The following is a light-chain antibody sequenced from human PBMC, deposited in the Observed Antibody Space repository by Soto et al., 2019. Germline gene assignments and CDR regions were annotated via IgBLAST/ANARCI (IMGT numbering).Light chain of an antibody. CDR2: DAS. CDR3: QQYGSLWT. Sequence: EIVLTQSPGTLSLSPGERATPSCRASQSVSSSYLAWYQQKPGQAPRLLIYDASSRATGIPDRFSGSGSGTDFTLTISRLEPEDFAVYFCQQYGSLWTFGQGTKVDIK. J-gene: IGKJ1*01. V-gene: IGKV3-20*01. CDR1: QSVSSSY.